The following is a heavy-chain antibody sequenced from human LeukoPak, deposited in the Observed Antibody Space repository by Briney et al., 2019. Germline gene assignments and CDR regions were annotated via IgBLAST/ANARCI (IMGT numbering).Heavy chain of an antibody. CDR2: ISSSSSYI. CDR1: GFTFSSYS. V-gene: IGHV3-21*01. J-gene: IGHJ4*02. D-gene: IGHD1-26*01. Sequence: GGSLRLSCAASGFTFSSYSMNWVRRAPGKGLEWVSSISSSSSYIYYADSVKGRFTISRDNAKNSLYLQMNSLRAEDTAVYYCARDSYIVGATDYWGQGTLVAVSS. CDR3: ARDSYIVGATDY.